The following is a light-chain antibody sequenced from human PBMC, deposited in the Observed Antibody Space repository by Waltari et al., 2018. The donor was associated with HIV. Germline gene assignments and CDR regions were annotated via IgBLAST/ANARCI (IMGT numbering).Light chain of an antibody. CDR3: QQFHSYWT. CDR1: PSVNEW. Sequence: IQMTQSPETLSASVGDRVTITCRVSPSVNEWLAWFQQKPGKAPKLIISNVSTLERGVPSRFSGSEAGTQFTLTISSLQPDDCATYYCQQFHSYWTFGQGTRVEIK. J-gene: IGKJ1*01. V-gene: IGKV1-5*03. CDR2: NVS.